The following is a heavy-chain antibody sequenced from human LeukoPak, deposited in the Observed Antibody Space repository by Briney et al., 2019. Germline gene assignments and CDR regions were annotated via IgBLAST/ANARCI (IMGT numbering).Heavy chain of an antibody. CDR1: GGSFSGYY. D-gene: IGHD3-10*01. CDR3: ARVSWPPGSSWYYFDY. V-gene: IGHV4-34*01. Sequence: SETLSLTCAVYGGSFSGYYWSWIRQPPGKGLEGIGEINHSGSTNYNPSLKSRVTISEGSSKTKFSLELSSVAAADTAVYSCARVSWPPGSSWYYFDYWGQGTLVTVSS. CDR2: INHSGST. J-gene: IGHJ4*02.